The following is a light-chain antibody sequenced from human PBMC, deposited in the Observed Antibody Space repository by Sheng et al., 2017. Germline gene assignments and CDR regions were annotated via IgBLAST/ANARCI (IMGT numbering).Light chain of an antibody. CDR3: QSYDSSQWV. J-gene: IGLJ3*02. Sequence: NFMLTQPHSVSESPGKTVTISCTRSSGSIASNYVQWYQQRPGSSPTTVIYEDNQRPSGVPDRFSGSIDSSSNSASLTISGLKTEDEADYYCQSYDSSQWVFGRRDQADRP. CDR2: EDN. V-gene: IGLV6-57*01. CDR1: SGSIASNY.